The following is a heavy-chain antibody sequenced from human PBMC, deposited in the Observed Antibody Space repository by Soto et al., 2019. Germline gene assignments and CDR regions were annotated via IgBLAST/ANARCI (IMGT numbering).Heavy chain of an antibody. CDR3: AKDLLHKWWLSPRYYYGMDV. J-gene: IGHJ6*02. Sequence: QVQLVESGGGVVQPGRSLRLSCAASGFTFSSYGMHWVRQAPGKGLEWVAVISYDGSNKYYADSVKGRFTISRDNSKNTLYLQMNSLRAEDTAVYYCAKDLLHKWWLSPRYYYGMDVWGRGTTVTVSS. V-gene: IGHV3-30*18. CDR1: GFTFSSYG. D-gene: IGHD3-22*01. CDR2: ISYDGSNK.